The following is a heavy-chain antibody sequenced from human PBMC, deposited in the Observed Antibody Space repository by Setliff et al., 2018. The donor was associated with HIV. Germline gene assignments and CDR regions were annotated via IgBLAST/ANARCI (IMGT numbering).Heavy chain of an antibody. Sequence: PGGSLRLSCAASGFTLSSYSMNWVRQAPGKGLEWVSSIRHSSPYIYYADSVKGRFTIARDNAKNSLYLQMNSLRAEDTAVYYCARGGDSSSSDYWGQGTLVTVSS. CDR3: ARGGDSSSSDY. V-gene: IGHV3-21*01. J-gene: IGHJ4*02. CDR1: GFTLSSYS. D-gene: IGHD6-6*01. CDR2: IRHSSPYI.